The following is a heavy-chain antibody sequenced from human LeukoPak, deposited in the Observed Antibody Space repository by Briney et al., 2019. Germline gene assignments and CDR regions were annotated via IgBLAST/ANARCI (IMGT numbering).Heavy chain of an antibody. CDR3: ARRQWPYPMDV. CDR1: GFSFSSYA. J-gene: IGHJ6*03. CDR2: MDQDGNEI. V-gene: IGHV3-7*01. D-gene: IGHD6-19*01. Sequence: GGSLRLSCAASGFSFSSYAMTWVRQAPGKGLGWVVNMDQDGNEIYYADSVKGRFTISRDNAKNSLYLQMNSLRAEDTAVYYCARRQWPYPMDVWGKGTTVTVSS.